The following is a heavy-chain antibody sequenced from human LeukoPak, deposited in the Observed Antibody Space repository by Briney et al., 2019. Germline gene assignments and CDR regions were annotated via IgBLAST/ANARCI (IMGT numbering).Heavy chain of an antibody. V-gene: IGHV4-39*07. CDR1: GGSISTSNYY. Sequence: SETLSLTCTVSGGSISTSNYYWGWIRQPPGKGLEWIGNIFYSGSTYYSPSLKSRVTISLDTSRNQFSLKLRSVTAADTAVYYCAREGLNMVRGVIPKEAWGWFDPWGQGTLVTVSS. J-gene: IGHJ5*02. CDR3: AREGLNMVRGVIPKEAWGWFDP. CDR2: IFYSGST. D-gene: IGHD3-10*01.